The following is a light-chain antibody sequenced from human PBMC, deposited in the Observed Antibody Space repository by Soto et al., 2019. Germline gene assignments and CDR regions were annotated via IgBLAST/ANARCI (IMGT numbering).Light chain of an antibody. CDR2: GAS. Sequence: IVLTQSPGTLSLSPGERATLSCRASQSISSSYLAWYQQKPGQAPRLLIYGASNRATAIPDRFSGSGSGTDFTLTISRLEPEDFAVYYCQQNDGSPGTFGQGTKVEIK. V-gene: IGKV3-20*01. CDR3: QQNDGSPGT. CDR1: QSISSSY. J-gene: IGKJ1*01.